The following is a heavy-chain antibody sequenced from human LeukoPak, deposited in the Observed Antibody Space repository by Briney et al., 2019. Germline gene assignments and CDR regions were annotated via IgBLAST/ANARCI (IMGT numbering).Heavy chain of an antibody. CDR2: ISAYNGNT. J-gene: IGHJ6*03. V-gene: IGHV1-18*01. D-gene: IGHD3-22*01. Sequence: ASVKVSCKASGYTFTSYGISWVRQAPGQGFEWMGWISAYNGNTNYAQKLQGRVTMTTDTSTSTAYMELRSLRSDDTAVYYCARGISIVGATYYYYYMDVWGKGTTVTVSS. CDR1: GYTFTSYG. CDR3: ARGISIVGATYYYYYMDV.